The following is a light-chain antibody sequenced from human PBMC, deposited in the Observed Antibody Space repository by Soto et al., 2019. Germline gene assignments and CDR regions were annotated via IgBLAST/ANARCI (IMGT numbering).Light chain of an antibody. Sequence: QSVLTQPASVSGSPGQSITISCTGTSNDIGGYNYVSWYQQHPGEAPKLIFYKVDNRPSGVSDRFSASKSGNTASLTISGLQAEDEAHYYCSSYTTSPSPQWVFAGGTKLTVL. CDR2: KVD. J-gene: IGLJ3*02. V-gene: IGLV2-14*01. CDR1: SNDIGGYNY. CDR3: SSYTTSPSPQWV.